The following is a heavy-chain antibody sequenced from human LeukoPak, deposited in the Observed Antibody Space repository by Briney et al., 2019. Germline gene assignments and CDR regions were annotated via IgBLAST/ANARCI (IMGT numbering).Heavy chain of an antibody. V-gene: IGHV3-30-3*01. D-gene: IGHD5-18*01. Sequence: GRSLSLSCAPSRFTLSSYAMHGVRHAPGKGREWVAVISYDGSNKYYTDSVKGRFTISRDNSKNTLYLQMNSLRAEDTAVYYCARKKAGDGYGDAFDIWGQGTMVTVSS. CDR3: ARKKAGDGYGDAFDI. CDR1: RFTLSSYA. J-gene: IGHJ3*02. CDR2: ISYDGSNK.